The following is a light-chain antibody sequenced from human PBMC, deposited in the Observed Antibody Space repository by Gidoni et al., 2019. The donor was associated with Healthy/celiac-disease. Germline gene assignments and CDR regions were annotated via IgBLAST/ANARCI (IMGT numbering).Light chain of an antibody. CDR2: EVS. V-gene: IGLV2-14*01. J-gene: IGLJ1*01. CDR1: SSDVGGYKR. Sequence: QSALTQPAPVPGSPGQSITISRTGTSSDVGGYKRVSWYQQHPGKVPKPRVDEVSNRPSGVSNRFSGSKSGNTASLTISGLQAEDEADYYCSSNTSSSTHVFGTGTKVTVL. CDR3: SSNTSSSTHV.